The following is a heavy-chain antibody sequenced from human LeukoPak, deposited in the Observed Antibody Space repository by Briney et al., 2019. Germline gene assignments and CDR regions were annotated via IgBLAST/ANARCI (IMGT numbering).Heavy chain of an antibody. Sequence: SVKVSCKASGYTFTGYYMHWVRQAPGQGLEWMGWINPNSGGTNYAQKFQGRVTMTRDTSISTAYMELSRLRSDDTAVYYCARVKVRGPYYFDYWGQGTLVTVSS. CDR1: GYTFTGYY. J-gene: IGHJ4*02. CDR2: INPNSGGT. CDR3: ARVKVRGPYYFDY. D-gene: IGHD3-10*01. V-gene: IGHV1-2*02.